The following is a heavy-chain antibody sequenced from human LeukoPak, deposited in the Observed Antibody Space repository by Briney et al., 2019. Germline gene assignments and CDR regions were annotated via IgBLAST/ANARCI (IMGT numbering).Heavy chain of an antibody. CDR3: ARGDGYNDWDY. V-gene: IGHV3-21*04. CDR2: ISNSGNT. D-gene: IGHD5-24*01. CDR1: GFTFGTYS. J-gene: IGHJ4*02. Sequence: GGSLRLSCAASGFTFGTYSMNWVRQAPGKGLEWVSAISNSGNTYYADSVKGRFTISRDNSKNTLYLQMNSLTAEDTAVYYCARGDGYNDWDYWGQGTLVTVSS.